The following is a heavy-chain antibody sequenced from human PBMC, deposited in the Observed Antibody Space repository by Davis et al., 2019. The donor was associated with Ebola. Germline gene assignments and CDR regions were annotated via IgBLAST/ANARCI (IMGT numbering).Heavy chain of an antibody. CDR1: GGSISSYY. D-gene: IGHD2-21*02. V-gene: IGHV4-59*01. CDR2: IYYSGST. CDR3: ARVVTAINWFDP. J-gene: IGHJ5*02. Sequence: SETLSLTCTVSGGSISSYYWSWIRQPPGKGLEWIGYIYYSGSTNYNPSLKSRVTISVDTSKNQFSLKLSSVTAADTAVYYCARVVTAINWFDPWGQGTLVTVS.